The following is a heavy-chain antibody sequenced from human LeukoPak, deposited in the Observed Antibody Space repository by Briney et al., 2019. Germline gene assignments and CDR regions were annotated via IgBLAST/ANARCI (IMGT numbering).Heavy chain of an antibody. CDR1: GFTFNTYD. V-gene: IGHV3-23*01. Sequence: PGGSLRLSCSASGFTFNTYDMTWVRQAPGKGLEWVSAISAGGHDTYYADSVKGRFTISRDNSENTLYLNMNSLRADDTAIFYCAKGTLTGYFIGNWGQGAPVTVSS. CDR3: AKGTLTGYFIGN. J-gene: IGHJ4*02. CDR2: ISAGGHDT. D-gene: IGHD3-9*01.